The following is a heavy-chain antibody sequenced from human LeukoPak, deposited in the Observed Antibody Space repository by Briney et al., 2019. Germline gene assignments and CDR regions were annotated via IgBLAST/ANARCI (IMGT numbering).Heavy chain of an antibody. CDR2: ISSSSSYI. CDR3: ARDLAAAVTDYYYYYGMDV. J-gene: IGHJ6*02. CDR1: GFTFSSYS. D-gene: IGHD6-13*01. Sequence: GGSLRLSCAASGFTFSSYSMNWVRQAPGKGLEWVSSISSSSSYIYYADSVKGRFTIFRDNAKNSLYLQMNSLRAEDTAVYYCARDLAAAVTDYYYYYGMDVWGQGTTVTVSS. V-gene: IGHV3-21*01.